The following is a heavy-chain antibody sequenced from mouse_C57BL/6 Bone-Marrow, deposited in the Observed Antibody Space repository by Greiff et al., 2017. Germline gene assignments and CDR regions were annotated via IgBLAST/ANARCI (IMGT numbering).Heavy chain of an antibody. Sequence: QVQLKESGAELVKPGASVKISCKASGYAFSSYWMNXVKQRPGKGLEWIGQIYPGDGDTNYNGKFKGKATLTADKSSSTAYMQLSSLTSEDSAVYFCARWYYGSGAYWGQGTLVTVSA. V-gene: IGHV1-80*01. CDR1: GYAFSSYW. D-gene: IGHD1-1*01. J-gene: IGHJ3*01. CDR3: ARWYYGSGAY. CDR2: IYPGDGDT.